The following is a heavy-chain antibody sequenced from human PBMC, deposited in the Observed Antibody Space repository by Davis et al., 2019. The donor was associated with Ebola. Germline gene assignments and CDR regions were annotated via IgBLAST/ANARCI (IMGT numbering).Heavy chain of an antibody. D-gene: IGHD1-1*01. CDR3: ARGGATGTQGVYYYYGMDV. Sequence: PGGSLRLSCAASGFTFSSYAMHWVRQAPGKGLEWVAVISYDGSNKYYADSVKGRFTISRDNSKNTLYLQMNSLRAEDTAVYYCARGGATGTQGVYYYYGMDVWGQGTTVTVSS. CDR2: ISYDGSNK. CDR1: GFTFSSYA. V-gene: IGHV3-30-3*01. J-gene: IGHJ6*02.